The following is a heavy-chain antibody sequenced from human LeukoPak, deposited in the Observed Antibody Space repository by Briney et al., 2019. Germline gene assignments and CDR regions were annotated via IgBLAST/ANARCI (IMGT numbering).Heavy chain of an antibody. CDR2: INSDSGFT. J-gene: IGHJ5*02. CDR1: GCTFTGYY. CDR3: ARNFDMKGFDP. Sequence: ASVTVSCKASGCTFTGYYMNWVRQAPGQGLEWMGWINSDSGFTKYAQKFQGRVTMTRDTSITTVYMDLTRLTSDDTAVYYCARNFDMKGFDPWGQGTLVTVSS. D-gene: IGHD3-9*01. V-gene: IGHV1-2*02.